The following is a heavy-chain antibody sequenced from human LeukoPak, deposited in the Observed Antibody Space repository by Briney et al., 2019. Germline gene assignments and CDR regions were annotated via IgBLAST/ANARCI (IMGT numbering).Heavy chain of an antibody. J-gene: IGHJ4*02. V-gene: IGHV1-69*13. CDR1: RRTFKSYA. CDR3: ASRYDDSSGYHYFDY. D-gene: IGHD3-22*01. Sequence: GASVKVSCKPSRRTFKSYAISWVGQSPGQGRGWMGGIIPIFGTANYAQKFQGRVTITADEATSTAYMELSSLRSEDTAVYYCASRYDDSSGYHYFDYWGQGTLVTVSS. CDR2: IIPIFGTA.